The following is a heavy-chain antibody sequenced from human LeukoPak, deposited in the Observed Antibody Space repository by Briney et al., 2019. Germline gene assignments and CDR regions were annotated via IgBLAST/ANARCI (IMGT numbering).Heavy chain of an antibody. D-gene: IGHD1-1*01. CDR1: GFTFSNAW. CDR3: ITGRSGAFDN. V-gene: IGHV3-15*01. J-gene: IGHJ4*02. CDR2: IKSKTNGGST. Sequence: GGSLRLSCAASGFTFSNAWMNWVRQAPGKGLEWVALIKSKTNGGSTDYAAPVKGRFIISRDDSKDTLYLQMNSLKPDDTAVYYCITGRSGAFDNWGQGTLVTVSS.